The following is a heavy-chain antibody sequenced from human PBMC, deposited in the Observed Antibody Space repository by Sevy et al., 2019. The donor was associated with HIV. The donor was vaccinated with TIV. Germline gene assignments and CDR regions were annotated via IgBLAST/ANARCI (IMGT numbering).Heavy chain of an antibody. CDR3: ARGNQGVPAAIHDWFDP. CDR1: GGIFSNYV. Sequence: ASVKVSCKTSGGIFSNYVMHWVRQAPGQGLEWMGGFIPIFGKTKYAQKFQGRVTLTADESTGTAYMELSSLTSEDTAVYFCARGNQGVPAAIHDWFDPWGQGTLVTDSS. J-gene: IGHJ5*02. V-gene: IGHV1-69*13. CDR2: FIPIFGKT. D-gene: IGHD2-2*01.